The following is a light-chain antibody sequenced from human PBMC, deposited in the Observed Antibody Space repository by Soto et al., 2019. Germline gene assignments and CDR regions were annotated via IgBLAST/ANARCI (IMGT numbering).Light chain of an antibody. CDR2: EVS. V-gene: IGLV2-14*02. CDR3: SSYTSISTVV. Sequence: QSALAQPASVSGSPGQSITISCTGTSGFVGSFSLVSWYQQHPGKAPRLMIYEVSNRPSGVSNRFSGSKSGNSASLPISGLQAEDEADYYCSSYTSISTVVFGTGTTVTVL. CDR1: SGFVGSFSL. J-gene: IGLJ1*01.